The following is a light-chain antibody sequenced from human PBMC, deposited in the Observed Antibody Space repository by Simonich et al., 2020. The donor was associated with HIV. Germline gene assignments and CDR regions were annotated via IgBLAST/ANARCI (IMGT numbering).Light chain of an antibody. CDR3: QQYRYSPWT. Sequence: EIVMTQSPATLSVSPGERATLSCRASQSVSSNLAWYQQKPGLAPRLLISDASNRATGIPDRFRGSGSGTDFTLTISRLEPEDFAVYFCQQYRYSPWTFGQGTKVEIK. J-gene: IGKJ1*01. V-gene: IGKV3D-20*01. CDR1: QSVSSN. CDR2: DAS.